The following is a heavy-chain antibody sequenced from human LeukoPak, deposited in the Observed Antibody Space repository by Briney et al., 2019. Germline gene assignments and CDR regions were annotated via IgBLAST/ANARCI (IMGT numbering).Heavy chain of an antibody. CDR2: ISYDGRNK. Sequence: GGSLRLSCAASGFTFSNFNMHWVRQAPGKGLKWVALISYDGRNKYYADSVKGRSTISRDTSKNTLYLQMNSLRAEDTAVYYCAKDQSSGYFDYCGQGTLVTVSS. CDR1: GFTFSNFN. D-gene: IGHD6-19*01. CDR3: AKDQSSGYFDY. J-gene: IGHJ4*02. V-gene: IGHV3-30*18.